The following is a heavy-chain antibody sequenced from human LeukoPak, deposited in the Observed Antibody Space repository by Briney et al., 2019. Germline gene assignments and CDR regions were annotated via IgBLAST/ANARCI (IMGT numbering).Heavy chain of an antibody. CDR3: VRSMSGRNDF. J-gene: IGHJ4*02. CDR2: INIDGSRT. D-gene: IGHD1-26*01. V-gene: IGHV3-74*01. Sequence: PGGSLRLSCAASGFTFSTYWMHWVRQAPGKGLVWVSRINIDGSRTDYADSVKGRFTISRDNAKNTLYLQMNSLSAEDTAVYYCVRSMSGRNDFWGQGTLVTVSS. CDR1: GFTFSTYW.